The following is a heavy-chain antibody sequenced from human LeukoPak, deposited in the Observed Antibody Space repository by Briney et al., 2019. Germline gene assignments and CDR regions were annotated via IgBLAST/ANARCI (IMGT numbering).Heavy chain of an antibody. CDR1: GFTFSSHA. J-gene: IGHJ6*02. CDR3: ARRWLGDPYGMDV. Sequence: GGSLRLSCAASGFTFSSHAMSWVRQAPGKGLEWVSSISISGGSTYYTDSVKGRFTVSRDNSKDTLYLQINSLRDEDTAVYYCARRWLGDPYGMDVWGQGTTVSVSS. D-gene: IGHD3-10*01. CDR2: ISISGGST. V-gene: IGHV3-23*01.